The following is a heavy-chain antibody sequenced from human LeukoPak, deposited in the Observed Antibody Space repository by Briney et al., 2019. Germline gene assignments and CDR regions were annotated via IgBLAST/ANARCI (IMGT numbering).Heavy chain of an antibody. V-gene: IGHV3-23*01. CDR2: ISGSGDNT. CDR1: GFTFSSYA. J-gene: IGHJ4*02. Sequence: GGSLRLSCAASGFTFSSYAMSWVRQAPGKGLEWVSRISGSGDNTYYADSVKDRFSISRDNSKTTVSLQMNSLRAEDTAVYYCAKGRGTAVTSAANYWGQGTLVTVSS. D-gene: IGHD4-17*01. CDR3: AKGRGTAVTSAANY.